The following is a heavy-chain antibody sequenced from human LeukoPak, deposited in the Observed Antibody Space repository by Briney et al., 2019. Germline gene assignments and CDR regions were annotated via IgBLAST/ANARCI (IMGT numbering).Heavy chain of an antibody. J-gene: IGHJ4*02. CDR2: ISAYNGNT. V-gene: IGHV1-18*01. CDR1: GYTFTSYG. CDR3: ARGHTVTKGGVVDY. Sequence: GASVKVSCKASGYTFTSYGISWVGQAPGQGGEGVGWISAYNGNTNYAQKLQGRVTMTTDTSTSTAYMELRSLRSDDTAVYYCARGHTVTKGGVVDYWGQGTLVTVSS. D-gene: IGHD4-17*01.